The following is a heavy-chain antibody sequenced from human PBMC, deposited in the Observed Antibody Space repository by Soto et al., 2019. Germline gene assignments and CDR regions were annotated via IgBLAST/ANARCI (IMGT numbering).Heavy chain of an antibody. Sequence: KPSETLSLTCAVYGGSFSGYYWSWIRQPPGKGLEWIGEINHSGSTNYNPSLKSRVTISVDTSKNQFSLKLSSVTAADTAVYYGARGGSGYYYENYFDYWGQGTLVTVSS. V-gene: IGHV4-34*01. CDR3: ARGGSGYYYENYFDY. CDR1: GGSFSGYY. D-gene: IGHD3-22*01. J-gene: IGHJ4*02. CDR2: INHSGST.